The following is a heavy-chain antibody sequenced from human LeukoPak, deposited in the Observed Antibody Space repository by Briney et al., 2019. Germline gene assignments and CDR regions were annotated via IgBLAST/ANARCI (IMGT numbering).Heavy chain of an antibody. J-gene: IGHJ4*02. D-gene: IGHD3-10*01. CDR3: ARSQNYYGSGDY. V-gene: IGHV4-61*03. Sequence: GYIYYTGKTYYNPSLEGRVTILVDTSRNHFSVKLSSVTAADTAVYYCARSQNYYGSGDYWSQGTLVTVSS. CDR2: IYYTGKT.